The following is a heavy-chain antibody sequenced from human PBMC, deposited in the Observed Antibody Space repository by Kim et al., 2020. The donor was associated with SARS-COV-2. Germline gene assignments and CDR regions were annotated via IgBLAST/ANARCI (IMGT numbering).Heavy chain of an antibody. J-gene: IGHJ4*02. CDR2: I. Sequence: IYYAASVKGRFTISRDNAKNSLFLQMNSLRVEDTAVYYCARGYSAGSLGYWGQGTLVTVSS. D-gene: IGHD6-25*01. V-gene: IGHV3-48*04. CDR3: ARGYSAGSLGY.